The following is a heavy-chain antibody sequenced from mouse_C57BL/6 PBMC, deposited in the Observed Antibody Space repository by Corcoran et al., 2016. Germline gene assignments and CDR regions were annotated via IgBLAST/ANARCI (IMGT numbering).Heavy chain of an antibody. J-gene: IGHJ3*01. D-gene: IGHD1-1*02. CDR2: INPNNGCT. CDR1: GYTFTDYY. V-gene: IGHV1-26*01. CDR3: ARNGDGYSWFSY. Sequence: EVQLQQSGPELVKPGASVKISCKASGYTFTDYYMNWVKQGHGKSLAWIGDINPNNGCTSYNQKFKVKATLTVDKSSSTAYIELRSLPYESSAVYYCARNGDGYSWFSYCGQGILVIVSA.